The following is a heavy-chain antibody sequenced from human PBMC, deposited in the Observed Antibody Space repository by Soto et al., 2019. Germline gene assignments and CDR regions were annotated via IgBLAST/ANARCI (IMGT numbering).Heavy chain of an antibody. CDR3: ASDPGGSYYSFFNX. D-gene: IGHD1-26*01. CDR2: ICYDGSNK. V-gene: IGHV3-33*01. Sequence: PGGSLRLSCAASGCTFSSYGMHWVRQAPGKGLEWVSVICYDGSNKYYEYSVKGRFTISIDNSKKTLYLQMNSLRAEDTAVYYCASDPGGSYYSFFNXWGQGTMVTVCX. CDR1: GCTFSSYG. J-gene: IGHJ4*02.